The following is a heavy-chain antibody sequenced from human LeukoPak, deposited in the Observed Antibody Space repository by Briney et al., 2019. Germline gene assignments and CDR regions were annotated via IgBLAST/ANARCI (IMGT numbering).Heavy chain of an antibody. Sequence: EASVKVSCKASGYTFTSYAMHWVRQAPGQRLEWMGWINAGNGNTKYSQKFQGRVTITRNTSISTAYMELSSLRSEDTAVYYCARGGFLGSSPNDYWGQGTLVTVSS. J-gene: IGHJ4*02. D-gene: IGHD6-6*01. CDR2: INAGNGNT. CDR3: ARGGFLGSSPNDY. CDR1: GYTFTSYA. V-gene: IGHV1-3*01.